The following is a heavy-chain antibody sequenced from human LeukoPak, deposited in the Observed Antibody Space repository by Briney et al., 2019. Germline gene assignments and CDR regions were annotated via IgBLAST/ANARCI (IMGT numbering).Heavy chain of an antibody. Sequence: SETLSLTCTVSGGSIRSSSYYWGWIRQPPGKGLEWIGSIYYSGSTYYNPSLKSRVTIPVDTSKNQFSLKLSSVTAADTAVYYCARHRRDGYISNAFDIWGQGTMVTVSS. J-gene: IGHJ3*02. CDR3: ARHRRDGYISNAFDI. CDR1: GGSIRSSSYY. CDR2: IYYSGST. V-gene: IGHV4-39*01. D-gene: IGHD5-24*01.